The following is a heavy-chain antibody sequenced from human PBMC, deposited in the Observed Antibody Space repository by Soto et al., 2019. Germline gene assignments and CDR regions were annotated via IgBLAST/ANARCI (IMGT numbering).Heavy chain of an antibody. D-gene: IGHD3-3*01. Sequence: PGGSLRLSCAASGFSFSNYAMTWVRQAPGKGLEWVSLISAGSAVTYYAASVKGRFTISRDNSKNTLYLQVNSLRVEDTAVYYCARCLWTAHYMLEYWGQGTLVTVSS. J-gene: IGHJ4*02. CDR1: GFSFSNYA. CDR3: ARCLWTAHYMLEY. CDR2: ISAGSAVT. V-gene: IGHV3-23*01.